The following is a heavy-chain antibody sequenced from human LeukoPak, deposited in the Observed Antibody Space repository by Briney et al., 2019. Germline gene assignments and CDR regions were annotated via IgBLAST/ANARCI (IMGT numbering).Heavy chain of an antibody. V-gene: IGHV4-39*07. D-gene: IGHD6-19*01. Sequence: PSETLSLTCTVSGGSISSSSYYWGWIRQPPGKGLEWIGSIYYSGSTYYNPSLKSRVIISVDTSKNQFSLKLSSVTAADTAVYYCARDRGAVDYWGQGTLVTVSS. CDR2: IYYSGST. CDR1: GGSISSSSYY. CDR3: ARDRGAVDY. J-gene: IGHJ4*02.